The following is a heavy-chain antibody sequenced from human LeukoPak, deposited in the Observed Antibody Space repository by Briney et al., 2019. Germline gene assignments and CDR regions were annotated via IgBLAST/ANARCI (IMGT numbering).Heavy chain of an antibody. CDR2: LSANGDNT. D-gene: IGHD5-12*01. CDR1: GFTFSSYA. J-gene: IGHJ3*02. CDR3: ARVGGYDLGAYDAFDI. Sequence: GGSLRLSCTATGFTFSSYAMSWVRQAPGKGLEWVSALSANGDNTYYADSVKGRFTISRDNSKNTLSLQMDSLRAEDTAVYYCARVGGYDLGAYDAFDIWGQGTMVTVSA. V-gene: IGHV3-23*01.